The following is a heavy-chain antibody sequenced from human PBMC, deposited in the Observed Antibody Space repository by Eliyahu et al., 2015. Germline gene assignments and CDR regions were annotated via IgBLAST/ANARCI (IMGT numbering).Heavy chain of an antibody. J-gene: IGHJ4*02. Sequence: QLQLQESGPGLVKPSETLSLXCLVSGGPXXSNNXFWGWIRQPPGKGLEWIGTIYHGGIANYNPSLEGRVTMFVDTSKNQISLKLYSVTAADSAVYYCARTYDTGWTEFGYWGQGTLVTVSS. CDR1: GGPXXSNNXF. V-gene: IGHV4-39*01. D-gene: IGHD6-19*01. CDR2: IYHGGIA. CDR3: ARTYDTGWTEFGY.